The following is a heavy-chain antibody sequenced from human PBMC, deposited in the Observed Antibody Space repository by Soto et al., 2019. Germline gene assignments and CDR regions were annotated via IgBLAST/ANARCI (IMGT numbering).Heavy chain of an antibody. V-gene: IGHV4-34*01. CDR3: ASGSWYRSYGMDV. Sequence: QVQLQQWGAGLLKPSETLSLTCAVYGGSFSGYYWSWIRQPPGKGLEWIGEITHSGSTNYNPSLKSRVTISVDTSKNQFSLKLSSVTAADTAVYYCASGSWYRSYGMDVWGQGTTVTVSS. J-gene: IGHJ6*02. CDR2: ITHSGST. D-gene: IGHD6-13*01. CDR1: GGSFSGYY.